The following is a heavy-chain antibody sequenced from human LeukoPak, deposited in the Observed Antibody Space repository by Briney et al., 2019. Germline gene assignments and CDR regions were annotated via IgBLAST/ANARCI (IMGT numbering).Heavy chain of an antibody. CDR1: GFTFSSYSM. Sequence: PGGSLRLSCAASGFTFSSYSMNWVRQPPGKGLEWIGEIYHSGSTNYNPSLKSRVTISVDKSKNQFSLKLSSVTAADTAVYYCARAPFDYWGQGTLVTVSS. V-gene: IGHV4-4*02. CDR2: IYHSGST. CDR3: ARAPFDY. J-gene: IGHJ4*02.